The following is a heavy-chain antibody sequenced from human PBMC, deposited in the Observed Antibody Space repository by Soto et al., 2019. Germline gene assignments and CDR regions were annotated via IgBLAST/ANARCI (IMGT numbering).Heavy chain of an antibody. Sequence: ASVKVSCKASGGTFSSYAISWVRQAPGQGLEWMGGIIPIFGTANYAQKFQGRVTITADKSTSTAYMELSSLRSEDTAVYYCARAKKAYRGGGCYSGIYYYYYYGMDVWGQGTTVTVSS. D-gene: IGHD2-21*02. CDR2: IIPIFGTA. J-gene: IGHJ6*02. V-gene: IGHV1-69*06. CDR3: ARAKKAYRGGGCYSGIYYYYYYGMDV. CDR1: GGTFSSYA.